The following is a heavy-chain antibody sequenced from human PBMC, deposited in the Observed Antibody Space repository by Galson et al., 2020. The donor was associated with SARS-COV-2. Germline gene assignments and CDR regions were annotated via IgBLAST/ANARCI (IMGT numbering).Heavy chain of an antibody. CDR2: IYYSGST. CDR1: GGSISSGGYS. Sequence: SETLSLTCAVSGGSISSGGYSWSWIRQPPGKGLEWIGYIYYSGSTYYNPSLKSRVTISVDTSKNHFSLKLSSVTAADTAVYYCAREENFFLVVTATRMCYFDYWGRGTLATVSS. J-gene: IGHJ4*02. D-gene: IGHD2-21*02. CDR3: AREENFFLVVTATRMCYFDY. V-gene: IGHV4-30-4*07.